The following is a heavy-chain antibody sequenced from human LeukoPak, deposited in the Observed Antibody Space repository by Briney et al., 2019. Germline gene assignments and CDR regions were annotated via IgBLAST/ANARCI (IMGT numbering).Heavy chain of an antibody. CDR3: ARPGEPTQLLDAFDI. CDR2: IYPADSDT. J-gene: IGHJ3*02. D-gene: IGHD4-23*01. Sequence: GESLKTSCKGSGYSFSIYWIGWVRQVPGKGLEWMGIIYPADSDTRYNPSFQGQVTISADKSISTAYLQWSSLKASDTAMYYCARPGEPTQLLDAFDIWGQGTMVTVSS. V-gene: IGHV5-51*01. CDR1: GYSFSIYW.